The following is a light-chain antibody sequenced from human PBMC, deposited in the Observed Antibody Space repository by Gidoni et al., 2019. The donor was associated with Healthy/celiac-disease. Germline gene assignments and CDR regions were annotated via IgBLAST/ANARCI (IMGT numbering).Light chain of an antibody. J-gene: IGKJ4*01. CDR3: QQSYSTLLT. CDR2: AAS. CDR1: QSISSY. Sequence: DIQMIQSPSSLSASVGDRVTITCRASQSISSYLNWYQQKPGKAPKLLIYAASSLQSGVPSRFSGSGSGTDFTLTISSLQPEDFATYYCQQSYSTLLTFXGXTKVXIK. V-gene: IGKV1-39*01.